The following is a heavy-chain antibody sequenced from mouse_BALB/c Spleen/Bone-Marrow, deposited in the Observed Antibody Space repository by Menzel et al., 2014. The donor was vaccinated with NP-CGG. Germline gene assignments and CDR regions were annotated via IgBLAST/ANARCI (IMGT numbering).Heavy chain of an antibody. CDR3: ARTPGVLYFFDY. V-gene: IGHV1-9*01. J-gene: IGHJ2*01. CDR1: GYTFSSYW. Sequence: QVTLKESGAELMKPGASVKISCKSSGYTFSSYWIEWVKQRPGHGLEWIGEILPESGSTNYNEKFRGKATFTADTSSNTAYMQLSSLTSEDSAVYYCARTPGVLYFFDYWGQGTTLTVSS. CDR2: ILPESGST.